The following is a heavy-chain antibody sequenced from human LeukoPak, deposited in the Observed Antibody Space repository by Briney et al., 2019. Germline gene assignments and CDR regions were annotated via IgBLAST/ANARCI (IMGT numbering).Heavy chain of an antibody. J-gene: IGHJ4*02. CDR2: INPSGGST. V-gene: IGHV1-46*01. D-gene: IGHD1-1*01. CDR3: AVLNAYYFDY. Sequence: PAPAQGLEKKRIINPSGGSTSYAQKFQGRVTMTRDMSTSTVYMELSSLRSEDTAVYYCAVLNAYYFDYWGQGTLVTVSS.